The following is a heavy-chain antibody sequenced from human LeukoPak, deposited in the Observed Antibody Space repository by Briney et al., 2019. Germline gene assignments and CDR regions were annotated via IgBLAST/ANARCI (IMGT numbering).Heavy chain of an antibody. Sequence: GGSLRPSCAASGFTFDDFAMHWGRQAPGKGLEWVSGISWITGTINSVDSVKGRFTISRDNAKNSLYLQMNSLRPEDTAFYYCARDVAGRWPVYYFDYWGEGTLVTVSS. CDR1: GFTFDDFA. CDR3: ARDVAGRWPVYYFDY. J-gene: IGHJ4*02. D-gene: IGHD6-19*01. V-gene: IGHV3-9*01. CDR2: ISWITGTI.